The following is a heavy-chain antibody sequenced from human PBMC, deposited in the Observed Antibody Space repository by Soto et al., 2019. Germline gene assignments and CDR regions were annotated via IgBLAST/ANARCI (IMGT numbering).Heavy chain of an antibody. D-gene: IGHD3-3*01. CDR3: ARDGDLRSDFWSGPLGGGWFDP. V-gene: IGHV1-69*12. Sequence: QVQLVQSGAEVSKPGSSVKVSCKASGGTFSNSAITWVRQAPGQGLEWVGGIIPIFGSTNYAQKFQGRVTITADESTSTAYMELSSLTSEATAVYYCARDGDLRSDFWSGPLGGGWFDPWGQGTLVTVSS. CDR2: IIPIFGST. CDR1: GGTFSNSA. J-gene: IGHJ5*02.